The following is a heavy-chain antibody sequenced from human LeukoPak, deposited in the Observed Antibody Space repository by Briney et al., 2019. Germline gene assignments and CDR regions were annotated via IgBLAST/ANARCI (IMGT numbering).Heavy chain of an antibody. Sequence: ASVKVSCKASGYTFTSYGISWVRQAPGQGLEWMGWISAYNGNTNYAQKLQGRVTMTTDTSTSTAYMELRSLRSDDTAVHYCARLSWDCSGGSCYPGDFDYWGQGTLVTVSS. CDR3: ARLSWDCSGGSCYPGDFDY. CDR2: ISAYNGNT. CDR1: GYTFTSYG. V-gene: IGHV1-18*01. J-gene: IGHJ4*02. D-gene: IGHD2-15*01.